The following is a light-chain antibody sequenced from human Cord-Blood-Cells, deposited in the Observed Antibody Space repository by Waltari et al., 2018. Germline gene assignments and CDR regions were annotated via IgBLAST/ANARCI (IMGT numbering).Light chain of an antibody. V-gene: IGLV2-23*02. CDR1: RSDVGSYNF. Sequence: QSALTQPASVSGSPGQSITISCTGTRSDVGSYNFFSWYQQHPGKAPKLMIYEVSKRPSGVSNRFSGSKSGNTASLTISGLQAEDEADYYCCSYAGSSTFVFGTGTKVTVL. J-gene: IGLJ1*01. CDR2: EVS. CDR3: CSYAGSSTFV.